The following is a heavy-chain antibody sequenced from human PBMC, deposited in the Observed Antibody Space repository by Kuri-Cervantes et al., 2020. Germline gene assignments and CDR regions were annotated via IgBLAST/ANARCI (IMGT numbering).Heavy chain of an antibody. Sequence: ESLKISCTVSNASFLGYYWTWIRQPAGKGLEWIGRIYTTGSPNYNPSLKSRLTISLDKSNNQVSLRLTSVTAADTAVYYCARGPSVGGYYSDSSGPPNIWGQGRMVTVSS. CDR2: IYTTGSP. V-gene: IGHV4-4*07. CDR3: ARGPSVGGYYSDSSGPPNI. J-gene: IGHJ3*02. CDR1: NASFLGYY. D-gene: IGHD3-22*01.